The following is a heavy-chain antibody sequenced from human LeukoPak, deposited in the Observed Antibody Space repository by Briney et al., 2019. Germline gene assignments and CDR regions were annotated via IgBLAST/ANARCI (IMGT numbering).Heavy chain of an antibody. D-gene: IGHD2-2*01. CDR3: ARYLDAVVPAAIGNYYYYYMDV. Sequence: SQTLSLTCTVSGGFISSSSYYWGWIRQPPGKGLEWIGSIYYSGSTNYNPSLKSRVTMSVDTSKNQFSLKLSSVTAADTAVYYCARYLDAVVPAAIGNYYYYYMDVWGKGTTVTVSS. V-gene: IGHV4-39*07. CDR1: GGFISSSSYY. J-gene: IGHJ6*03. CDR2: IYYSGST.